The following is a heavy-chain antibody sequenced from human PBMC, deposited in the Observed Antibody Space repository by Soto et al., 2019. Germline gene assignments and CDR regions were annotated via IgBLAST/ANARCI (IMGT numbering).Heavy chain of an antibody. CDR2: ISYTGTT. J-gene: IGHJ4*02. Sequence: ETLSLTCTVSGGSMSSTSFYWDWIRQSPGKGLEWIGSISYTGTTFYTPSLKSRVTMSVDTSKNHFSLKMSSVTAADTAVYYCARVSGWFTTAYFDSWGQGTLVTVSS. V-gene: IGHV4-39*02. CDR1: GGSMSSTSFY. D-gene: IGHD6-19*01. CDR3: ARVSGWFTTAYFDS.